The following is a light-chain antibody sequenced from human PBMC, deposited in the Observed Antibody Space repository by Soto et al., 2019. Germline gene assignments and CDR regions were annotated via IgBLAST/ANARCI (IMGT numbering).Light chain of an antibody. CDR2: ENT. V-gene: IGLV6-57*01. CDR1: SGGIASDY. Sequence: NFMLTQPRSVSASPGKTVTISCTRSSGGIASDYVQWYQQRPGSSPTTVIYENTQRSSGVPDRFSGSIDSSSNSASLTISGVRTEDEADYYCQSSDRSYYVVFGGGTKLTVL. J-gene: IGLJ2*01. CDR3: QSSDRSYYVV.